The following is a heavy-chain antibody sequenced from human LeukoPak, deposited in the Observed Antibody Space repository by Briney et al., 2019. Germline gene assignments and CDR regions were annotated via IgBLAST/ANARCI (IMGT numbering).Heavy chain of an antibody. D-gene: IGHD2-2*02. V-gene: IGHV4-59*12. Sequence: PSETLSLTCTVSGGSISGYYWSWIRQPPGKGLEWIGYIYYSGNTIYNPSLKSRVTISVDTSKNQFSLKLSSVTAADTAVYYCATKTRSTSCYNYWGQGTLVTVSS. CDR2: IYYSGNT. J-gene: IGHJ4*02. CDR3: ATKTRSTSCYNY. CDR1: GGSISGYY.